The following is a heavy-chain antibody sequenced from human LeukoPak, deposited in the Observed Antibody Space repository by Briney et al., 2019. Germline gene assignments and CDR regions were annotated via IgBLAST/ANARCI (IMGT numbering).Heavy chain of an antibody. J-gene: IGHJ3*02. V-gene: IGHV4-59*01. CDR2: IYYSGST. CDR1: GGSISSYY. Sequence: SETLSLTCTVSGGSISSYYWSWIRQPPGKGLEWIGYIYYSGSTNYNPSLKSRVTISVDTSKNQFSLKLSSVTAADTAVYYCARGKGRDSSGYNAFDIWGQGTMVTVSS. CDR3: ARGKGRDSSGYNAFDI. D-gene: IGHD3-22*01.